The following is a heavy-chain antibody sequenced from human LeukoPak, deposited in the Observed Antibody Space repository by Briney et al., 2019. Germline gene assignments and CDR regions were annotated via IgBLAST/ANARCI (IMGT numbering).Heavy chain of an antibody. CDR2: MNPNSGNT. CDR1: GYTFTGYY. Sequence: ASVKVSCKASGYTFTGYYMHWVRQVPGQGLEWMGWMNPNSGNTGYAQKFQGRVTMTRNTSISTANMELSSLRSEDTAVYYCARGLARTSMVTRGGVRFDYWGQGTLVTVSS. CDR3: ARGLARTSMVTRGGVRFDY. J-gene: IGHJ4*02. V-gene: IGHV1-8*02. D-gene: IGHD5-18*01.